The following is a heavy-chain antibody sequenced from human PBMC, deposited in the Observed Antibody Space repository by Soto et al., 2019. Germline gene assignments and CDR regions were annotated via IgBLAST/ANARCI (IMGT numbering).Heavy chain of an antibody. CDR1: GYTFTSSG. CDR3: SRVDPGETSPFDH. CDR2: ISAYDGSR. D-gene: IGHD3-10*01. Sequence: ASVKVSCKASGYTFTSSGISWGRQAPGQGLEWMGWISAYDGSRNFAQSFQGRVTMTRDTSTSTVYMEVSSLRSEDTAVYYCSRVDPGETSPFDHWGQGTLVTVSS. J-gene: IGHJ4*02. V-gene: IGHV1-18*01.